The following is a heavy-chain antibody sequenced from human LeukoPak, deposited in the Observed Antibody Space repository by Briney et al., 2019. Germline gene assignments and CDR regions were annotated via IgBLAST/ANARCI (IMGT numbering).Heavy chain of an antibody. CDR2: INPNSGGT. V-gene: IGHV1-2*04. J-gene: IGHJ6*02. D-gene: IGHD2-2*01. Sequence: GASVKVSCKASGYTLTGYYMHWVRQAPGQGLEWMGWINPNSGGTNYAQKFQGWVTMTRDTSISTAYMELSRLRSDDTAVYYCARDQGYCSSTSCPATYYYYGMDVWGQGTTVTVSS. CDR1: GYTLTGYY. CDR3: ARDQGYCSSTSCPATYYYYGMDV.